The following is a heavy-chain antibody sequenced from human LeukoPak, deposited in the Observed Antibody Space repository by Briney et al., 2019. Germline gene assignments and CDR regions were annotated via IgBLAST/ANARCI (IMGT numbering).Heavy chain of an antibody. D-gene: IGHD6-13*01. CDR1: GGSISSYY. J-gene: IGHJ4*02. CDR3: ARPGEAAAGHPGLGYYFDY. Sequence: SETLSLTCTVSGGSISSYYWGWIRQPPGKGLEWIGSIYYSGSTYYNPSLKSRVTISVDTSKNQFSLKLSSVTAADTAVYYCARPGEAAAGHPGLGYYFDYWGQGTLVTVSS. CDR2: IYYSGST. V-gene: IGHV4-39*01.